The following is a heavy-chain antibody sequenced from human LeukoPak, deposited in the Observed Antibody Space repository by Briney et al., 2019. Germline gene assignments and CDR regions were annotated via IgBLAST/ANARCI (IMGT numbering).Heavy chain of an antibody. CDR1: GYTLTELS. CDR2: FDPEDGET. Sequence: ASVTVSCTVSGYTLTELSMHWVRQAPGKGLEWMGGFDPEDGETIYAQKFQGRVTMTEDTSTDTAYMELSSLRSEDTAVYYCATGAFVYYGSGSYYKSIVRDYWGQGTLVTVSS. J-gene: IGHJ4*02. V-gene: IGHV1-24*01. D-gene: IGHD3-10*01. CDR3: ATGAFVYYGSGSYYKSIVRDY.